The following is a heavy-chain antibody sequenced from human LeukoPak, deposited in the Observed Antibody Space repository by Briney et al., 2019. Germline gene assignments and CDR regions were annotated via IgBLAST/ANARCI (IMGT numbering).Heavy chain of an antibody. CDR1: GGSISSSSYY. CDR2: IYYSGST. Sequence: PSETLSLTCTVSGGSISSSSYYWGWIRQPPGKGLEWIGSIYYSGSTYYNPSLKSRVTISVDTSKNQFSLKLSSVTAADTAVYYCAAMGIRRWAYYYYMDVWGKGTTVTVSS. J-gene: IGHJ6*03. D-gene: IGHD1-26*01. CDR3: AAMGIRRWAYYYYMDV. V-gene: IGHV4-39*07.